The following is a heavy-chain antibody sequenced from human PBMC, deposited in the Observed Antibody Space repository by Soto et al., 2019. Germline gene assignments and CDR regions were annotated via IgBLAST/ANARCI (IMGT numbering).Heavy chain of an antibody. CDR2: INTANGNT. V-gene: IGHV1-3*04. J-gene: IGHJ4*02. D-gene: IGHD3-16*01. CDR1: GYTFTTYA. Sequence: ASVKVSCKASGYTFTTYAMHWVRQAPGQRLEWMGWINTANGNTKYSQKIQGRVTITRDTSASTAYMELSSLKSEDTAVFYCARELGNPYYFNYWGQGTLVTVSS. CDR3: ARELGNPYYFNY.